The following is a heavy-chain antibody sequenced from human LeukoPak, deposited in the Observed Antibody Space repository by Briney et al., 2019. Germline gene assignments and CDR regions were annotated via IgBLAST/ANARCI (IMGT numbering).Heavy chain of an antibody. CDR1: GYTLTELS. CDR3: AKVNGNEWELLFDH. J-gene: IGHJ4*02. CDR2: FDPEDGET. V-gene: IGHV1-24*01. D-gene: IGHD1-26*01. Sequence: GASVKVSCKVSGYTLTELSMHWVRQAPGKGLEWMGGFDPEDGETIYAQKFQGRVTMTEDTSTDTAYMELSSLISEDTAVYYCAKVNGNEWELLFDHWGQGTLVTVSS.